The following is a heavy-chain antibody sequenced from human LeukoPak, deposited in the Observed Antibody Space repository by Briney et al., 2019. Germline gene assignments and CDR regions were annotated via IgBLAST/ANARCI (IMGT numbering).Heavy chain of an antibody. D-gene: IGHD1-26*01. Sequence: GGSLRLSCATSGFTFSSYWMHWVRQAPGKGLVWVSRISPDGSSTSYADSVKGRFTISRDNAKNTLYLQMNSLRAEDTAVYYCARGGSYYFDYWGQGTLVTVSS. J-gene: IGHJ4*02. CDR3: ARGGSYYFDY. CDR1: GFTFSSYW. V-gene: IGHV3-74*01. CDR2: ISPDGSST.